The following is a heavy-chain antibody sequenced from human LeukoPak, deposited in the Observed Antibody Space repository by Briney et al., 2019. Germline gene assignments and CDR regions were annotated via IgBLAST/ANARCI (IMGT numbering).Heavy chain of an antibody. CDR2: IKQDGSEK. V-gene: IGHV3-7*01. J-gene: IGHJ4*02. Sequence: GGSLRLSCAASGFTFSGNWMTWVRQAPGKRLEWVASIKQDGSEKYYVDSVKGRFSISRDNAKNSLYLQMNSLTAEDTALYFCARGQFWFDYWGQGTQVTVS. D-gene: IGHD4-11*01. CDR1: GFTFSGNW. CDR3: ARGQFWFDY.